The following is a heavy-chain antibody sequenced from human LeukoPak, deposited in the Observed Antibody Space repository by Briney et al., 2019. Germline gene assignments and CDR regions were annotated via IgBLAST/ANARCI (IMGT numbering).Heavy chain of an antibody. CDR1: GFTFSNSW. Sequence: PGXXLRLSCAASGFTFSNSWMLWVRQAPGRGLEWVGRIKRDIDGGTTDYAAPVKGRFTITRDDSENTLYLQMNSLKTEDTAVYYCTTDLPRSTSCSHDYWGQGTQVTVSS. CDR2: IKRDIDGGTT. D-gene: IGHD2/OR15-2a*01. CDR3: TTDLPRSTSCSHDY. J-gene: IGHJ4*02. V-gene: IGHV3-15*01.